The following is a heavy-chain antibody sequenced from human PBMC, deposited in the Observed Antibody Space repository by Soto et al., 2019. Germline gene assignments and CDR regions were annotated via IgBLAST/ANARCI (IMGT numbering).Heavy chain of an antibody. CDR2: ISAYNGNT. J-gene: IGHJ4*02. V-gene: IGHV1-18*01. CDR3: AIRGYSYGRDYFDY. CDR1: GYTFTSYG. Sequence: AASVKVSCKASGYTFTSYGISWLRQAPGQGLEWMGWISAYNGNTNYAQKLQGRVTMTTDTSTSTAYMELRSLRSDDTAVYYCAIRGYSYGRDYFDYWGQGTLVTVSS. D-gene: IGHD5-18*01.